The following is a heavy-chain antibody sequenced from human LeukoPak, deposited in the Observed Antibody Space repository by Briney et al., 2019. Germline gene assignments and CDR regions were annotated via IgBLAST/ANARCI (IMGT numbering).Heavy chain of an antibody. D-gene: IGHD2-21*01. CDR2: INPNSGGT. J-gene: IGHJ3*02. CDR1: GYTFTGYY. Sequence: EASVKVSCKASGYTFTGYYMHWVRQAPGQGLEWMGWINPNSGGTNYAQKFQGRVTMTRDTSISTAYMELSRLRSDDTAVYYCAREELLDLAYCGGDCYPADSDAFDIWGQGTMVTVSS. V-gene: IGHV1-2*02. CDR3: AREELLDLAYCGGDCYPADSDAFDI.